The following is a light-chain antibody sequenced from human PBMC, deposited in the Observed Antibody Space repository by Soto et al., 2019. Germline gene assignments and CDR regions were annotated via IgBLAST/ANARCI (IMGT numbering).Light chain of an antibody. CDR2: GAS. J-gene: IGKJ4*01. CDR1: QSVSNNY. V-gene: IGKV3-20*01. Sequence: EIVLTQSPGTLSLSPGERATLYFRASQSVSNNYLAWYQQKPGQAPRLLIYGASSRATGIPDRFSGSGSGTDFTLTISRLEPEDFAVYYCQQYGSSPLTFGGGTKVDI. CDR3: QQYGSSPLT.